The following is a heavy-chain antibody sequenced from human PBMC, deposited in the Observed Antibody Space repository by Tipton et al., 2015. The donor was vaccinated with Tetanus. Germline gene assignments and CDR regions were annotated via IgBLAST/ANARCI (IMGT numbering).Heavy chain of an antibody. D-gene: IGHD3-10*01. J-gene: IGHJ4*02. Sequence: SLRLSCAGSGFTFSDHWMSWVRQVPGKGLEWVANIKQDGSVKYYADSVRCRFSISRDNTKNSVYLQMTSLRAEDTAIYYCGRERRFTLYYVYSWGQGTLVTVSS. V-gene: IGHV3-7*03. CDR1: GFTFSDHW. CDR2: IKQDGSVK. CDR3: GRERRFTLYYVYS.